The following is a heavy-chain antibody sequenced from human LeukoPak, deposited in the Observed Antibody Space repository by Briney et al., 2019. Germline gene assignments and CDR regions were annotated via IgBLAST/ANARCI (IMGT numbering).Heavy chain of an antibody. Sequence: SETLSLTCAVYGGSFSGYYWSWIRQPPGKGLEWIGEINHSGSTNYNPSLKSRVTISVDTSKNQFSLKLSSVTAADTAVYYCARGHYYDSSHRRIGWFDPWGQGTLVTVSS. CDR3: ARGHYYDSSHRRIGWFDP. V-gene: IGHV4-34*01. D-gene: IGHD3-22*01. J-gene: IGHJ5*02. CDR1: GGSFSGYY. CDR2: INHSGST.